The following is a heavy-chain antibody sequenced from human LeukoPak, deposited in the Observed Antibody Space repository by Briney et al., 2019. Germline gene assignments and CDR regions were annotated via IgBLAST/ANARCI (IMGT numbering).Heavy chain of an antibody. CDR3: ARVEADSSSSRSFDY. CDR2: INHSGST. D-gene: IGHD6-6*01. CDR1: GGSFSGYY. V-gene: IGHV4-34*01. Sequence: SETLSLTCAVYGGSFSGYYWSWIRQPPGKGLEWIGEINHSGSTNYNPSLKSRVTISVDTSKNQFSLKLSSVTAADTAVDYCARVEADSSSSRSFDYWGQGTLVTVSS. J-gene: IGHJ4*02.